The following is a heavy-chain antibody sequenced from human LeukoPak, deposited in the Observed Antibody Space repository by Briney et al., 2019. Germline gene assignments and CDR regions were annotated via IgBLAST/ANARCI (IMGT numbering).Heavy chain of an antibody. J-gene: IGHJ4*02. Sequence: TGGSLRLSCAASGFTFSTYAMSWVRQAPGKGLEWVSTISVNGGDTFYPDSVKGRFIISRDNSKNTLFLQMNSLRAEDTAVYYCTTYNRDVPFDYWGQGTLVTVSS. CDR1: GFTFSTYA. V-gene: IGHV3-23*01. D-gene: IGHD1-14*01. CDR2: ISVNGGDT. CDR3: TTYNRDVPFDY.